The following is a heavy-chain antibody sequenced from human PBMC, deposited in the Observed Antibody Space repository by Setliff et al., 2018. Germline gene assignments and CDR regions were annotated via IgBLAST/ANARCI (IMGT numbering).Heavy chain of an antibody. J-gene: IGHJ1*01. D-gene: IGHD4-17*01. CDR2: IYPGDSDT. V-gene: IGHV5-51*01. Sequence: PGESLKISCKGSGYSFTTYWIGWVRQMPGKGLEWMGIIYPGDSDTRYSPSFQGQVTISADKSISTAYLQLSSLKASDTAIYYCARRAVTAEYFQHWGHSTLVTVSS. CDR1: GYSFTTYW. CDR3: ARRAVTAEYFQH.